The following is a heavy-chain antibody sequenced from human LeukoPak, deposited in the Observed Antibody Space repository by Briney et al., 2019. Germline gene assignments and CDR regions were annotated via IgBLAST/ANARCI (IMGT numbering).Heavy chain of an antibody. CDR3: ASLYYYDSSGYPAAYNWFDP. D-gene: IGHD3-22*01. V-gene: IGHV4-34*01. CDR2: INHSGST. Sequence: SETLSLTCAVYGGSFSGYYWSWIRQPPGKGLEWIGEINHSGSTNYNPSLKSRVTISVDTSKNQFSMKLSSVTAADTAVYYCASLYYYDSSGYPAAYNWFDPWGQGTLVTVSS. J-gene: IGHJ5*02. CDR1: GGSFSGYY.